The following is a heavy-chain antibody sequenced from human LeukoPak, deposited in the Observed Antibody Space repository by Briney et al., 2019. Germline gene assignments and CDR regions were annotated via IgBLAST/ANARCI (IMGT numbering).Heavy chain of an antibody. CDR2: INPNSGGT. Sequence: ASVKVSCKASGYTFTSYAMNWVRQAPGQGLEWMGWINPNSGGTNYAQKFQGRVTMTRDTSISTAYMELSRLRSDDTAVYYCARGTLVTTPYYYMDVWGKGTTVTVSS. J-gene: IGHJ6*03. D-gene: IGHD4-11*01. CDR1: GYTFTSYA. CDR3: ARGTLVTTPYYYMDV. V-gene: IGHV1-2*02.